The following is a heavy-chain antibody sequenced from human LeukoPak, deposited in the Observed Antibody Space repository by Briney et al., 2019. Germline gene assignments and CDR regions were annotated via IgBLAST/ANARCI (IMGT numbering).Heavy chain of an antibody. J-gene: IGHJ3*02. V-gene: IGHV4-30-4*08. CDR3: ARNFADAFDI. Sequence: SETLSLTCTVSGGSISSGDYYWSWIRQPPGKSLEWIGYIYYSGSTYYNPSLKSRVTISVDTSKNQFSLKLSSVTAADTAVYYCARNFADAFDIWGQGTMVTVSS. CDR2: IYYSGST. CDR1: GGSISSGDYY.